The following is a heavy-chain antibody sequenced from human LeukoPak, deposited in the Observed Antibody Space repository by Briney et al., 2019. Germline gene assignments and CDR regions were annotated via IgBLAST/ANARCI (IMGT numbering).Heavy chain of an antibody. V-gene: IGHV1-8*01. J-gene: IGHJ4*02. D-gene: IGHD3-22*01. CDR2: MNPNSGNT. CDR3: ARAIYDSSGYYRYYFDY. Sequence: GASVKVSCKASGYTFTSYDINWVRQATGQGLEWMGWMNPNSGNTGYAQKFQGRVTMTRNTSISTAYMELSSLRSEDTAVYYSARAIYDSSGYYRYYFDYWSQGTLVTVSS. CDR1: GYTFTSYD.